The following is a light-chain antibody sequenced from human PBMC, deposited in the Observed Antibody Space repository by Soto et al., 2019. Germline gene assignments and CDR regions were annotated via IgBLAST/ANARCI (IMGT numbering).Light chain of an antibody. CDR2: AAS. Sequence: DIPFPPSPSFLSSSFFSLFPLPFLSIHFIIIYLAWYHLKPWKSPKLLIYAASTLQSFVPSRFSGSGSGTDFTLTITSLHPEDVATYYCQKYSSARWTFGQGTKVDIK. V-gene: IGKV1-27*01. J-gene: IGKJ1*01. CDR1: HFIIIY. CDR3: QKYSSARWT.